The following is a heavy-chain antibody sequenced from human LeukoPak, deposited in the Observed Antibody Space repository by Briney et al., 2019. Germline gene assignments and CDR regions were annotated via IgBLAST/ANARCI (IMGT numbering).Heavy chain of an antibody. Sequence: GGSLRLSCAASGFTFSSYATHWVRQAPGKGLEWVAVISNDGNNKYYADSVKGRFTISRDNSKNTLYLQMNSLRAEDTAVYYCARDSYSTSGNWFDPWGQGTLVTVSS. CDR3: ARDSYSTSGNWFDP. D-gene: IGHD6-6*01. J-gene: IGHJ5*02. CDR2: ISNDGNNK. V-gene: IGHV3-30-3*01. CDR1: GFTFSSYA.